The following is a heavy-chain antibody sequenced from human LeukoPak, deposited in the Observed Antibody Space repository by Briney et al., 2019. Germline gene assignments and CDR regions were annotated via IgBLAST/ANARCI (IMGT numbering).Heavy chain of an antibody. CDR2: INPNSGGT. D-gene: IGHD3-22*01. J-gene: IGHJ3*02. Sequence: ASVKVSCKASGYTFTGYYMHWVRQAPGQGLEWMGWINPNSGGTNYAQKFQGRVTMTRDTSISTAYMELSRLRSDDTAVYYCATFVPDSESSEYYIHAFHIWGRGTTVSVS. CDR1: GYTFTGYY. V-gene: IGHV1-2*02. CDR3: ATFVPDSESSEYYIHAFHI.